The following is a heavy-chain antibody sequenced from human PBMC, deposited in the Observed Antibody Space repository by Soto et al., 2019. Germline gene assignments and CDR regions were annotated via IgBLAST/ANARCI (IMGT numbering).Heavy chain of an antibody. D-gene: IGHD6-19*01. Sequence: SETLSLTCAVSGYSISSGYYWGWIRQPPGKGLEWIGSIYHSGSTYYNPSLKSRVTISVDTSKNQFSLKLSSVTAADTAVYYCARDSSGSYGGYYFDYWGQGTLVTVSS. CDR1: GYSISSGYY. CDR3: ARDSSGSYGGYYFDY. J-gene: IGHJ4*02. CDR2: IYHSGST. V-gene: IGHV4-38-2*02.